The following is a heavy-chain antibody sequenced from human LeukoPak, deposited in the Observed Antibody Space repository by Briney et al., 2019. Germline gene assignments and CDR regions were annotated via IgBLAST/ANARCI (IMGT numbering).Heavy chain of an antibody. V-gene: IGHV1-2*02. Sequence: ASVKVSCKASGYTFTGYYMHWVRQAPGQGLEWMGWINPNSGGTNYAQKLQGRVTMTTDTSTSTAYMELRSLRSDDTAVYYCARGGDIVVVPAAMAAHYWGQGTLVTVSS. J-gene: IGHJ4*02. CDR2: INPNSGGT. D-gene: IGHD2-2*01. CDR1: GYTFTGYY. CDR3: ARGGDIVVVPAAMAAHY.